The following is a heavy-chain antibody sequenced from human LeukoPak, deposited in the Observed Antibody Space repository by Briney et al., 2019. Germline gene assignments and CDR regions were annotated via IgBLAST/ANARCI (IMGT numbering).Heavy chain of an antibody. CDR3: ARRWHYDSSSYPYHFDY. CDR2: IYPGDSDT. V-gene: IGHV5-51*01. J-gene: IGHJ4*02. D-gene: IGHD3-22*01. CDR1: GYSFANYW. Sequence: GESLKISCQGSGYSFANYWIAWVRQMPGKGLEWMGMIYPGDSDTRYSPSFQGQVTISADKSISTAYLQWSSLKASDTAMFYCARRWHYDSSSYPYHFDYWGQGTLVTVSS.